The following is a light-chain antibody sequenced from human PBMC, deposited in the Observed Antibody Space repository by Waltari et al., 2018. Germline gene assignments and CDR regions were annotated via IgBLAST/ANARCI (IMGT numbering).Light chain of an antibody. CDR1: QSISKY. V-gene: IGKV3-20*01. Sequence: EVVLTQSPGTLSLSPGERATLSCRASQSISKYLVWYQQRPGQAPRLLIYAASTRATVIPDRFSGSGFGTDFSLTISRLEPEDFAVYYCQNHERLPATFGQGTRVEIK. J-gene: IGKJ1*01. CDR3: QNHERLPAT. CDR2: AAS.